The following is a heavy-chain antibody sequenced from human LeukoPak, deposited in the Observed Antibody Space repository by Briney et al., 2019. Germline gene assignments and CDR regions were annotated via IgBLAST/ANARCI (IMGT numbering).Heavy chain of an antibody. J-gene: IGHJ4*02. CDR2: IARDDYT. D-gene: IGHD6-19*01. CDR1: GFTFRDYS. V-gene: IGHV3-23*01. Sequence: GASLRLSCVASGFTFRDYSMAWVRQVPGGGLEWVSAIARDDYTVYPDPLKGRFTISRDNPRNTLYLQMNSLRAEDTAVYYCVKERDRGTDVADDFDFWGQGTLVTVSS. CDR3: VKERDRGTDVADDFDF.